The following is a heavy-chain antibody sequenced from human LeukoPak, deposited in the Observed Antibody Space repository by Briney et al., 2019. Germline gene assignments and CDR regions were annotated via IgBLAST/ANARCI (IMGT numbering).Heavy chain of an antibody. CDR1: GGTFSSYA. CDR3: ARAVAGTGAYYYYYGMDV. CDR2: IIPILGIT. J-gene: IGHJ6*02. D-gene: IGHD6-19*01. Sequence: SVKVSCKASGGTFSSYAISWVRQAPGQGLEWMGRIIPILGITNYAQKFQGRVTITADKSTSTAYMELSSLRSEDTAVYYCARAVAGTGAYYYYYGMDVWGQGTTVTVSS. V-gene: IGHV1-69*04.